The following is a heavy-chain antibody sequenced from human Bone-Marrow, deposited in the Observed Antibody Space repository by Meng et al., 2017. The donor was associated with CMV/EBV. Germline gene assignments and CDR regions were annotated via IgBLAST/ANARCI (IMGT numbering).Heavy chain of an antibody. CDR3: ARDTGDCSSTSCYTWRDYYYYGMDV. J-gene: IGHJ6*02. CDR1: GGTFSSYA. V-gene: IGHV1-69*10. D-gene: IGHD2-2*02. Sequence: KVSCKASGGTFSSYAISWVRQAPGQGLEWMGGIIPILGIANYAQKFQGRVTITADKSTSTAYMELSSLRSEDTAVYYCARDTGDCSSTSCYTWRDYYYYGMDVWGQGTTVTVSS. CDR2: IIPILGIA.